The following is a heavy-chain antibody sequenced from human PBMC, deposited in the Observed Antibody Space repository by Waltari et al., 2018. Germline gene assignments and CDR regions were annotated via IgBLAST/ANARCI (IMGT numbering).Heavy chain of an antibody. CDR1: GGSFSGYY. CDR3: ARGHYDYVWGSYRPKGRGYYFDY. V-gene: IGHV4-34*01. Sequence: QVQLQQWGAGLLKPSETLSLTCAVYGGSFSGYYWSWIRQPPGKGLEWIGEINHSGSTNYNPSLKSRVTISVDTSKNQFSLKLSSVTAADTAVYYCARGHYDYVWGSYRPKGRGYYFDYWGQGTLVTVSS. J-gene: IGHJ4*02. CDR2: INHSGST. D-gene: IGHD3-16*02.